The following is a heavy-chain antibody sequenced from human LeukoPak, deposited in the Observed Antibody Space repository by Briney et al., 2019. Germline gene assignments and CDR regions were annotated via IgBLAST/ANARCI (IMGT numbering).Heavy chain of an antibody. CDR3: ASYSGTYSAFEI. J-gene: IGHJ3*02. CDR1: GGSFSGYY. V-gene: IGHV4-34*01. Sequence: PSETLSLTCAVYGGSFSGYYWSWIRQPPGKGLEWIGEINHSGSTNYNPSLKSRVTISVDTSKNQFSLKLSSVTAADTAVYYCASYSGTYSAFEIWDQGTPVTVSS. D-gene: IGHD1-26*01. CDR2: INHSGST.